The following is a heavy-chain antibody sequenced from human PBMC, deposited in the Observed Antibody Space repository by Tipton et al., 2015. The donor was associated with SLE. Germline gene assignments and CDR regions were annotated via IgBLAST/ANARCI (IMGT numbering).Heavy chain of an antibody. D-gene: IGHD6-13*01. CDR1: GGTFSSYA. Sequence: VQLVQSGAEVKKPGSSVKVSCKASGGTFSSYAMSWVRQAPGKGLEWVANIKQDGSEKYYVDSVKGRFTISRDNAKNSLYLQMNSLRAEDTAVYYCARDLFRSSSQVLDYWGQGTLVTVSS. J-gene: IGHJ4*02. CDR3: ARDLFRSSSQVLDY. CDR2: IKQDGSEK. V-gene: IGHV3-7*01.